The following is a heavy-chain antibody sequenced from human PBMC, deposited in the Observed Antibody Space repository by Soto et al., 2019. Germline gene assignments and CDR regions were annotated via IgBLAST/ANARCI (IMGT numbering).Heavy chain of an antibody. V-gene: IGHV1-69*12. J-gene: IGHJ3*02. Sequence: QVQLVQSGAEVKKPGSSVKVSCKASGGTFSSYAISWVRQAPGQGLEWMGGIIPIFGTANYAQKFQGRVTITADEPTSTAYMELSSLRSEDTAVYYCARDMGCSGGSCYYLNAFDIWSQGTMVTVSS. D-gene: IGHD2-15*01. CDR1: GGTFSSYA. CDR2: IIPIFGTA. CDR3: ARDMGCSGGSCYYLNAFDI.